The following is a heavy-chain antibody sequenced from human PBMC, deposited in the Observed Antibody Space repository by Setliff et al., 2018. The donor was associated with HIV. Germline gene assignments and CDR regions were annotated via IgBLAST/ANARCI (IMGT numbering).Heavy chain of an antibody. Sequence: GESLKISCAASGFAFNEHWMHWVRQSPGQGLMWVARINSFGSVTNYADSVKGRFTVTRNNAKKTFYLHVNSLRVDDTAVYYCARNVDRGGAFDIWGQGTMVTVS. D-gene: IGHD3-10*01. CDR3: ARNVDRGGAFDI. CDR1: GFAFNEHW. CDR2: INSFGSVT. J-gene: IGHJ3*02. V-gene: IGHV3-74*01.